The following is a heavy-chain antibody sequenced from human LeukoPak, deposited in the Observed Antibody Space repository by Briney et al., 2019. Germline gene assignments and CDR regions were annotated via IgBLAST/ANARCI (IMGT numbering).Heavy chain of an antibody. CDR3: ATVKGPGSSSWYYYYYGMDV. J-gene: IGHJ6*02. D-gene: IGHD6-13*01. V-gene: IGHV4-30-4*01. CDR2: IYYSGST. CDR1: GGSISSGDYY. Sequence: KPSETLSLTCTVSGGSISSGDYYWSWIRQPPGKGLEWIGYIYYSGSTYYNPSLKSRVTISVDTSKNQFSLKLSSVTAADTAVYYCATVKGPGSSSWYYYYYGMDVWGQGTTVTVSS.